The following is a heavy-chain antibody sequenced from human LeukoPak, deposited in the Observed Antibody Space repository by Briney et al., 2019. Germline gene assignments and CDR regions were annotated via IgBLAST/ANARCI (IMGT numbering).Heavy chain of an antibody. CDR3: ATRYCSGGSCYDFIY. V-gene: IGHV1-46*01. J-gene: IGHJ4*02. CDR2: INPSGGST. CDR1: GYTLTSYY. D-gene: IGHD2-15*01. Sequence: ASVKVSCKASGYTLTSYYMYWVRQAPGQGLEWMGVINPSGGSTTYAQKFQGRVTMTRDTSTSTVYMELSSLRSEDTAVYYCATRYCSGGSCYDFIYWGQGTLVTVSS.